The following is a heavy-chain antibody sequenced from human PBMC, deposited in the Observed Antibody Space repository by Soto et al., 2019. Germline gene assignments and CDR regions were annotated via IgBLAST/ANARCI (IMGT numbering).Heavy chain of an antibody. V-gene: IGHV3-30*18. Sequence: PGGSLRLSCAASGFTFSSYGMHWVRQAPGKGLEWVAVISYDGSNKYYADSVKGRFTISRDNSKNTLYLQMNSLRAEDTAVYYCAKVNGWPYYFDYWGQGTLVTVSS. CDR2: ISYDGSNK. J-gene: IGHJ4*02. CDR1: GFTFSSYG. D-gene: IGHD6-19*01. CDR3: AKVNGWPYYFDY.